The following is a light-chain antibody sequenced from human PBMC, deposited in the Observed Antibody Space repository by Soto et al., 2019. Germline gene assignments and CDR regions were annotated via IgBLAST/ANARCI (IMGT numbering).Light chain of an antibody. V-gene: IGKV3-20*01. CDR1: QSVSSTF. CDR3: QQIGSSTPYT. Sequence: EIVLTQSPGTLSLSPGERATLSCRASQSVSSTFLAWYQQKRGQAPRLLTFGASSSATDIPDRFSGSGSGTEFTLTISRLETDDFAVYYRQQIGSSTPYTFVHGTKVEIK. J-gene: IGKJ2*01. CDR2: GAS.